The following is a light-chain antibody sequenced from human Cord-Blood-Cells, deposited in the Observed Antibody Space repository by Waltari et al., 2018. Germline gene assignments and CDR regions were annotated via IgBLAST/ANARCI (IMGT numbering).Light chain of an antibody. CDR1: HLGDKY. CDR3: QAWDSSTVV. V-gene: IGLV3-1*01. CDR2: QDS. J-gene: IGLJ2*01. Sequence: SFELTQPPSASVSPGHTASITCSGDHLGDKYACWYQHKPGQSPVLVIYQDSKRPSGIPERFSGSNSGNTATLTISGTQAMDEADYYCQAWDSSTVVFGGGTKLTVL.